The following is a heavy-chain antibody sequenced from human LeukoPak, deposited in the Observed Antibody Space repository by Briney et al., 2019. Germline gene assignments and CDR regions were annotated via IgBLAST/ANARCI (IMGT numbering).Heavy chain of an antibody. CDR2: INHSGST. CDR3: ARPSYSSSWSHFDY. J-gene: IGHJ4*02. V-gene: IGHV4-34*01. D-gene: IGHD6-13*01. CDR1: GGSFSGYY. Sequence: SETLSLTCAVYGGSFSGYYWSWIRQPPGKGLEWIGEINHSGSTNYNPSFKSRVTISVDTSKNQFSLKLSSVTAADTAVYYCARPSYSSSWSHFDYWGQGTLVTASS.